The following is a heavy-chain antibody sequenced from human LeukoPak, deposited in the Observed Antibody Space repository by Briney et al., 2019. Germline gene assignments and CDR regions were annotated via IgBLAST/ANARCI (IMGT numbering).Heavy chain of an antibody. J-gene: IGHJ6*03. CDR2: IYYSGST. CDR3: ARQMAYCSSTSCLLYYYYYYYMDV. V-gene: IGHV4-39*07. CDR1: GGSISSSSYY. Sequence: SETLSLNCTVSGGSISSSSYYWGWIRQPPGKGLEWIGSIYYSGSTYYNPSLKSRVTISVDTSKNQFSLKLSSVTAADTAVYYCARQMAYCSSTSCLLYYYYYYYMDVWGKGTTVTVSS. D-gene: IGHD2-2*01.